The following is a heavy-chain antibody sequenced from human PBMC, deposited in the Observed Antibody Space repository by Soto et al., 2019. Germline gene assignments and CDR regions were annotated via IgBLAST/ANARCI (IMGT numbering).Heavy chain of an antibody. J-gene: IGHJ6*02. CDR1: GFTFSSYS. CDR3: ASWRRFVVGPYYYYGMDV. Sequence: PGGSLRLSCAASGFTFSSYSMNWVRQAPGKGLEWVSSISSSSSYIYYADSVKGRFTISRDNAKNSLYLQMNSLRAEDTAVYYCASWRRFVVGPYYYYGMDVWGQGTTVTVSS. CDR2: ISSSSSYI. V-gene: IGHV3-21*01. D-gene: IGHD2-2*01.